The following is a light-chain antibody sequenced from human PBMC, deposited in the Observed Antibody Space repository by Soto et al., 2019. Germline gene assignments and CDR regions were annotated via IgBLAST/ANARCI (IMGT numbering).Light chain of an antibody. CDR1: QSVADNY. J-gene: IGKJ1*01. CDR2: DAS. V-gene: IGKV3-20*01. Sequence: IVLTQSPGTLSLSPGERATLSCRAGQSVADNYLAWYQQKPGQAPRLLIYDASNRATGVPDRFSDSGSGTDFTLTISRLEPEDFAVYYCQQYGSLRTFGQGTKVEVK. CDR3: QQYGSLRT.